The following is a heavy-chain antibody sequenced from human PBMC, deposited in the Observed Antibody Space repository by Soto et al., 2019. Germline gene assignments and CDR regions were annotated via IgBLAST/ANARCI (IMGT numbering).Heavy chain of an antibody. Sequence: GGSLRLSCPASGFTFSSYDMHWVRQATGKGLDWVSAIVTAGDPYYPCSVKGRFTISSENAKNSLSLHMNSLRAGDTAVYYCARDRVLLLPRESAFAIGRQRRIVTVSS. V-gene: IGHV3-13*05. D-gene: IGHD3-10*01. J-gene: IGHJ3*02. CDR2: IVTAGDP. CDR3: ARDRVLLLPRESAFAI. CDR1: GFTFSSYD.